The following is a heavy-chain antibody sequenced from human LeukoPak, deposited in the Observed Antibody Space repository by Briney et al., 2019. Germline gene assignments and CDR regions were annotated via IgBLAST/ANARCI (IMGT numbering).Heavy chain of an antibody. CDR1: GGSISSGGYS. J-gene: IGHJ6*02. CDR2: IYHSGST. Sequence: SETLSLTCAVSGGSISSGGYSWSWIRQPPGKGLEWIGYIYHSGSTYYNPSLKSRVTISVDRSKNQFSLKLSSVTAADTAVYYCASSRHSRRPRSPRYYYYYGMDVWGQGTTVTVSS. CDR3: ASSRHSRRPRSPRYYYYYGMDV. V-gene: IGHV4-30-2*01. D-gene: IGHD2-15*01.